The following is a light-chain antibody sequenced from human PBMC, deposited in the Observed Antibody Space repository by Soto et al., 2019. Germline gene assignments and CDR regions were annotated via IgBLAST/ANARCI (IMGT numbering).Light chain of an antibody. CDR2: DVS. J-gene: IGLJ2*01. Sequence: QSALTQPASVSGSPGQSITISCTGTSSDVGGYNYVSWYQQHPGTAPKLMIYDVSNRPSGVSNRFYGSKSGNTASLTISGLQAEDEADYYCSSYTSSSTVVVFGGGTKLTVL. CDR3: SSYTSSSTVVV. V-gene: IGLV2-14*01. CDR1: SSDVGGYNY.